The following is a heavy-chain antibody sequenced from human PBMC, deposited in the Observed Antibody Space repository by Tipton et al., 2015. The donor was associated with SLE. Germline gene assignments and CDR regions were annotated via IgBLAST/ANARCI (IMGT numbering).Heavy chain of an antibody. V-gene: IGHV4-61*01. D-gene: IGHD3-22*01. J-gene: IGHJ4*02. Sequence: TLSLTCTVSGGSVSSGSYYWSWIRQPPGKGLEWIGYIYYSGSTYYNPSLKSRVTISVDTSKNQFSLKLSSVTAADTAVYYCASPCDYYDSSGYYPFGYWGQGTLVTVSS. CDR2: IYYSGST. CDR1: GGSVSSGSYY. CDR3: ASPCDYYDSSGYYPFGY.